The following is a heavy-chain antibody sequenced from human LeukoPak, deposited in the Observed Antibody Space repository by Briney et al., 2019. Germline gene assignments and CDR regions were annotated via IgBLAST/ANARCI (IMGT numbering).Heavy chain of an antibody. CDR2: INPTDSNV. D-gene: IGHD5-24*01. J-gene: IGHJ3*02. Sequence: GESLKISCKGSGYSFTTYWIGWVRQTPGKALEWMGIINPTDSNVRYNPSFEGQVTISVDKSISTAYLQWSSLKASDTAMYYCARAGRDAYNEDAFDIWGQGTMVTVSS. CDR1: GYSFTTYW. CDR3: ARAGRDAYNEDAFDI. V-gene: IGHV5-51*01.